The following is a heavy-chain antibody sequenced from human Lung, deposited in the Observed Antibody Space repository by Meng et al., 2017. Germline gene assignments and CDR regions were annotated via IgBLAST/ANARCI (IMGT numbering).Heavy chain of an antibody. D-gene: IGHD1-1*01. J-gene: IGHJ1*01. CDR1: GFTFTDHW. CDR3: TNDRLNH. Sequence: GVAGGGLVPPRGCLVLSWSVSGFTFTDHWSHWVREGPGKGLVWVSRINSDGTKPTYADSVKGRFTISRDNAKNTLYLQMNNLRAEDTAFYYCTNDRLNHWGQGALVTVSS. CDR2: INSDGTKP. V-gene: IGHV3-74*01.